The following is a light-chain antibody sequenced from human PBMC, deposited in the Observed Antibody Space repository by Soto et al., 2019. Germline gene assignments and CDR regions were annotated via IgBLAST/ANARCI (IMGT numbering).Light chain of an antibody. J-gene: IGKJ4*01. CDR3: QRRREWTPRLT. Sequence: EIVLTQSPATLSLSPGERATLSCGASRSVSSYLAWYQQKPGQAPRLLIYDASYRATGIPARISGSGSVTDFTLTISSLEPEDVAVDYCQRRREWTPRLTFGGGTKVEIK. V-gene: IGKV3-11*01. CDR2: DAS. CDR1: RSVSSY.